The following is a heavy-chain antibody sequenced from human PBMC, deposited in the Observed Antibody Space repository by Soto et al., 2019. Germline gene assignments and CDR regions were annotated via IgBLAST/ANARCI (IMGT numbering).Heavy chain of an antibody. CDR3: ARVPRSYGRSSMFDS. CDR2: INYVGSA. D-gene: IGHD5-18*01. Sequence: KSSETLSLTCTVSGGSITNNNYYWSWIRQHPGKGLEWIGYINYVGSAYYNPSLKSRLTLSVDTSKNQFFLKVTSVTAADTAVFYCARVPRSYGRSSMFDSWGQGTLVTVSS. CDR1: GGSITNNNYY. V-gene: IGHV4-31*03. J-gene: IGHJ4*02.